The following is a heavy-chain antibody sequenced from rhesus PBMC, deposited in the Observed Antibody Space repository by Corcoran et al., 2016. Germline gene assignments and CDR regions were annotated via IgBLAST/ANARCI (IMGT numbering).Heavy chain of an antibody. CDR3: ARGVDSSGWDTGPEYFEF. CDR1: GFTLGSYA. D-gene: IGHD6-31*01. Sequence: QAQLVQSGAEVKKPGASVQVFCTASGFTLGSYAITRVAQAPGHGCEWMGGILPLVRITNYAEKFQSRVTITADTSTSTAYMGRSSLRSEDTAVYYCARGVDSSGWDTGPEYFEFWGQGALVTVSS. V-gene: IGHV1S10*01. CDR2: ILPLVRIT. J-gene: IGHJ1*01.